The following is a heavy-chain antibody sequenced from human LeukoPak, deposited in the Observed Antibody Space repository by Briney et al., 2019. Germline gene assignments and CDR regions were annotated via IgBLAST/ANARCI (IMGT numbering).Heavy chain of an antibody. CDR1: GYSFTSHD. D-gene: IGHD2/OR15-2a*01. Sequence: ASVKVSCKASGYSFTSHDINWVRQATGHGPEWMGWMNPNSGVTGYAQKFRGRVTMTRDTSTNTAFMELSRLTFEDTAVYYCARGRNRGPFDYWGQGTLVTVSS. CDR2: MNPNSGVT. J-gene: IGHJ4*02. CDR3: ARGRNRGPFDY. V-gene: IGHV1-8*01.